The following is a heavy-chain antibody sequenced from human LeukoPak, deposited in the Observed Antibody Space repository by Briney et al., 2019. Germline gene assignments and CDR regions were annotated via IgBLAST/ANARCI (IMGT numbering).Heavy chain of an antibody. Sequence: GGSLRLSCAASGLTSSSYAMHWVRQAPGKGREGVAFIRYDGSNKYYADSVKGRFTISRDNSKNTLYLQMNSLRAEDTAVYYCANGRAFIAVAGTMVDAFDIWGQGTMVTVSS. CDR2: IRYDGSNK. D-gene: IGHD6-19*01. CDR3: ANGRAFIAVAGTMVDAFDI. J-gene: IGHJ3*02. CDR1: GLTSSSYA. V-gene: IGHV3-30*02.